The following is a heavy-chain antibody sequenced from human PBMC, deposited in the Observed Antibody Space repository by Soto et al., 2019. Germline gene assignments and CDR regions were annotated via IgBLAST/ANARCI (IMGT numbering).Heavy chain of an antibody. D-gene: IGHD1-26*01. CDR2: MQPSTGRT. Sequence: QVQLVQSGAEVREPGASVKVSCKASGYSFTSLDINWVRQTAGQGLEWMGWMQPSTGRTGYAQKFQGIVTMTRDTSINTAYMELTTLTSDDTAFYYCARGVSAGVDYWGQGTLVTVSS. V-gene: IGHV1-8*01. CDR1: GYSFTSLD. CDR3: ARGVSAGVDY. J-gene: IGHJ4*02.